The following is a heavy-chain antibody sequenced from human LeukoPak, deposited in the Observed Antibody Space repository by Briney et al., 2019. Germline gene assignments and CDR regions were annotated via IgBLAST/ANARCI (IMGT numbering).Heavy chain of an antibody. D-gene: IGHD5-12*01. CDR2: MNPNSGST. CDR1: GYTFTSYD. CDR3: ARGRSTGYPYYFEY. Sequence: ASVKVSCRASGYTFTSYDINWVRQATGQGLEWMGWMNPNSGSTGYAQKFQGRVTITRNTSISTAYMELSGLRSEDTAVYYCARGRSTGYPYYFEYWGQGTLVTVSS. V-gene: IGHV1-8*03. J-gene: IGHJ4*02.